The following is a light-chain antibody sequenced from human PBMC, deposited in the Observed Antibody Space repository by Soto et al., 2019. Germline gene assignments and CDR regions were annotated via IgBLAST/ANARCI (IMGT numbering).Light chain of an antibody. CDR2: DVS. CDR1: QDIRGA. V-gene: IGKV1-13*02. Sequence: AIPLTQSPSSLSASVGDRVTITCRASQDIRGALAWYEQKPGNAPKLLILDVSTLQSGVPSRFSGSGSGTDFTLTISSLQPEDFGTYYCQQFNTYPLTFGQGTRLEIK. CDR3: QQFNTYPLT. J-gene: IGKJ5*01.